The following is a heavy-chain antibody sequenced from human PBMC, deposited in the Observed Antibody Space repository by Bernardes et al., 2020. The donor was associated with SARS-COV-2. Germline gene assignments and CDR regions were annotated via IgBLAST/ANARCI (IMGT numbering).Heavy chain of an antibody. J-gene: IGHJ2*01. CDR2: ISSGSSHI. V-gene: IGHV3-21*01. D-gene: IGHD2-2*02. CDR3: ARGYTRGYWYFDL. Sequence: GGSLRLSCTASGFNISTFRMSWVRQVPGKGLEWVSAISSGSSHIYYADSIRGQFTISRDDAKNSVYLQINNLRAGDSGFYFCARGYTRGYWYFDLWGRGTLVTVSS. CDR1: GFNISTFR.